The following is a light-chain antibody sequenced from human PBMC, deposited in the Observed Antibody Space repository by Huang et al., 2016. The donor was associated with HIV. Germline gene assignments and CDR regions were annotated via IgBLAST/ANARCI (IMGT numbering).Light chain of an antibody. CDR2: LSS. CDR1: QSLLHTNGYNY. Sequence: DIVMTQSPLSLPVTPGEPASISCRSSQSLLHTNGYNYVDWYLQKPGQPPQLVSYLSSNRASGVPDRFSGSGAVTHFTLKISRVEAEGVGVYYCMQALQTPRTFGQGTRLEIK. V-gene: IGKV2-28*01. J-gene: IGKJ5*01. CDR3: MQALQTPRT.